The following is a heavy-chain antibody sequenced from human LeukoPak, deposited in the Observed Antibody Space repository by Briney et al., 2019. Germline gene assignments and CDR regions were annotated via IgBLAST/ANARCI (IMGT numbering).Heavy chain of an antibody. J-gene: IGHJ4*02. D-gene: IGHD3-9*01. CDR3: AKALKPLTGYYLFDY. CDR2: IKQDGSEK. V-gene: IGHV3-7*03. CDR1: RFTFSSYG. Sequence: GGSLRLSCAASRFTFSSYGMHWVRQAPGKGLEWVANIKQDGSEKYYVDSVKGRFTISRDNAKNSLYLQMNSLRAEDTAVYYCAKALKPLTGYYLFDYWGQGTLVTVSS.